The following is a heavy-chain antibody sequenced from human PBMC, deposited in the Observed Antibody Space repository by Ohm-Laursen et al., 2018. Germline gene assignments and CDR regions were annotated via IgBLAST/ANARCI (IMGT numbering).Heavy chain of an antibody. CDR1: GFTFSDYY. D-gene: IGHD3-22*01. CDR3: ARACYYDSSGFPEDAFDV. V-gene: IGHV3-11*01. CDR2: ISSSGSRI. J-gene: IGHJ3*01. Sequence: SLRLSCAASGFTFSDYYMNWIRQAPGKGLEWVSQISSSGSRIYYVDSVKGRFTISRDNANNSLYLQMNSLRAEDTAMYYCARACYYDSSGFPEDAFDVWGQGTMVTVSS.